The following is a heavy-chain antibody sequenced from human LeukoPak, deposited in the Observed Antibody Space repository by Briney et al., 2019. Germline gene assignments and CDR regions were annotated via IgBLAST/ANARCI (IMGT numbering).Heavy chain of an antibody. CDR3: AKDPYTMVRGVIPTGYDY. CDR1: GFTFSSYA. D-gene: IGHD3-10*01. V-gene: IGHV3-23*01. J-gene: IGHJ4*02. Sequence: PRGSLRLSCAASGFTFSSYAMSWVRQAPGKGLEWVSAISGSGGSTYYADSVKGRFTISRDNSKNTLYLQMNSLRAEDTAVYYCAKDPYTMVRGVIPTGYDYWGQGTLVTVSS. CDR2: ISGSGGST.